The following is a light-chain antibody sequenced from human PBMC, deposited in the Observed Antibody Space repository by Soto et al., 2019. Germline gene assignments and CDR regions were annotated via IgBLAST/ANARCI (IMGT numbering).Light chain of an antibody. J-gene: IGLJ2*01. Sequence: SYELTQPPSVSVSPGQTASIPCSGDKLGDKYACWYQQKPGQSPVLVISQDTKRPSGIPKRFSGSNSGNTATLTISGTQAMDEADYYCQAWDSSTVVFGGGTKLTVL. CDR2: QDT. CDR3: QAWDSSTVV. CDR1: KLGDKY. V-gene: IGLV3-1*01.